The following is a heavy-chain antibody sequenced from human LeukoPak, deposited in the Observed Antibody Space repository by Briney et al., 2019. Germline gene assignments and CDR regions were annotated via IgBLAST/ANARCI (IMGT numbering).Heavy chain of an antibody. Sequence: GRSLRLSCAASGFTFSGSAMHWVRQASGKGLEWVGRIRSKANSYATAYAASVKGRFTISRDDSKNTAYLQMNSLKTEDTAVYYCTRFWSGSLIFDYWGQGTLVTVSS. J-gene: IGHJ4*02. CDR3: TRFWSGSLIFDY. D-gene: IGHD3-3*01. V-gene: IGHV3-73*01. CDR1: GFTFSGSA. CDR2: IRSKANSYAT.